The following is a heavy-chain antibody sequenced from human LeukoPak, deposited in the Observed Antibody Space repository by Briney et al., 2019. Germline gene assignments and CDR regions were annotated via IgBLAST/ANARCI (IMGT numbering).Heavy chain of an antibody. CDR3: ARGIVGANRAGDDY. D-gene: IGHD1-26*01. CDR1: GGTFSSYA. CDR2: IIPILGIA. J-gene: IGHJ4*02. Sequence: SVKVSCKASGGTFSSYAISWVRQAPGQGLEWMGRIIPILGIANYAQKFQGRVTITADKSTSTAYMELSSLRSEDTAVYYCARGIVGANRAGDDYWGQGTLVTVSS. V-gene: IGHV1-69*04.